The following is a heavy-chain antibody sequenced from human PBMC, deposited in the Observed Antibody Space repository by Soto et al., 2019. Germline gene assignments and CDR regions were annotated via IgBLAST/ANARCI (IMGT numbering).Heavy chain of an antibody. J-gene: IGHJ5*02. CDR3: AGQDVVVPRAIPEFDP. V-gene: IGHV1-18*04. CDR1: GYTFNMYG. CDR2: ISAYNGNT. D-gene: IGHD2-2*02. Sequence: ASVKVSCKASGYTFNMYGITWVRQAPGQGLEWMGWISAYNGNTNYAQKFQGRVTMTTDTSTSTAYMELRSLRSDDTAVYYCAGQDVVVPRAIPEFDPWGQGTLVTVSS.